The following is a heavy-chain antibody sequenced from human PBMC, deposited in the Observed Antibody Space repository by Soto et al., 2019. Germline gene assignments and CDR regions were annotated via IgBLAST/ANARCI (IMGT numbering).Heavy chain of an antibody. CDR3: ARRKGDYYDSSGYHYYFDY. Sequence: GASVKVSCKASGYTFTDYYVHWVRQAPGQGLEWMGWINPNSGGTKSAQKFQGRVTMTRDTSISTAYMELSRLRSDGTAVYYCARRKGDYYDSSGYHYYFDYWGQGTLVTVSS. D-gene: IGHD3-22*01. CDR2: INPNSGGT. CDR1: GYTFTDYY. J-gene: IGHJ4*02. V-gene: IGHV1-2*02.